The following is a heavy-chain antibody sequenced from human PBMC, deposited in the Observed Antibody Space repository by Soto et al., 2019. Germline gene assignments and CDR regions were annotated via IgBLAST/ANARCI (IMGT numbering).Heavy chain of an antibody. J-gene: IGHJ3*02. CDR2: IYYSGST. Sequence: QLQLQESGPGLVKPSETLSLTCTVSGGSISSSSYYWGWIRQPPGKGLEWIGSIYYSGSTYYNPSLKSRVTISVDTSKNQFSLKLSAVTAADTAVYYCARPGGNGSGWNGGVYAFDIWGQGTMVTVSS. D-gene: IGHD6-19*01. V-gene: IGHV4-39*01. CDR1: GGSISSSSYY. CDR3: ARPGGNGSGWNGGVYAFDI.